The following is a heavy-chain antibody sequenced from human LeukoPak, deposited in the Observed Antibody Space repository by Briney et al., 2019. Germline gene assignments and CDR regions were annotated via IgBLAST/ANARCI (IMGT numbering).Heavy chain of an antibody. CDR1: GFTFSSCA. CDR2: ISGSGGST. CDR3: AKGTYSSSPRDY. D-gene: IGHD6-6*01. V-gene: IGHV3-23*01. J-gene: IGHJ4*02. Sequence: PGGSLRLSCAASGFTFSSCAMSWVRQAPGKGLEWVSAISGSGGSTYYAGSVKGRFTISRDNSKNTLFLQMNSLRAKDTAVYYCAKGTYSSSPRDYWGQGTLVTVSS.